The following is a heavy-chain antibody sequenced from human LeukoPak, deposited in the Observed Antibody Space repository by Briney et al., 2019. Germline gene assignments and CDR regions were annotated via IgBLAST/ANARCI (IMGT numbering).Heavy chain of an antibody. CDR3: SKDSGSNTFDN. D-gene: IGHD3-10*01. J-gene: IGHJ3*02. CDR2: ISYSGSSK. Sequence: GGSLRLSCEASGFTFSTHGMTCVRQAPGKGLEWVAVISYSGSSKECADSVKGRFTISRDNSKSTLYLQMNSLRAEDTAVYYCSKDSGSNTFDNWGQGTLVTVAS. CDR1: GFTFSTHG. V-gene: IGHV3-30*18.